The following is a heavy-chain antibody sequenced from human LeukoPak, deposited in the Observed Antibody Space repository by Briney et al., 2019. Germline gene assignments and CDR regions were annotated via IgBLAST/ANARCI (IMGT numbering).Heavy chain of an antibody. Sequence: LRLSCAASGFTFSDYYMSWIRKHPGKGLEWIGYIYYSGSTYYNPSLKSRVTISVDTSKNQFSLKLSSVTAADTAVYYCARGVTYDYVWGSYRLPYFDLWGRGTLVTVSS. CDR1: GFTFSDYY. V-gene: IGHV4-31*02. D-gene: IGHD3-16*02. J-gene: IGHJ2*01. CDR2: IYYSGST. CDR3: ARGVTYDYVWGSYRLPYFDL.